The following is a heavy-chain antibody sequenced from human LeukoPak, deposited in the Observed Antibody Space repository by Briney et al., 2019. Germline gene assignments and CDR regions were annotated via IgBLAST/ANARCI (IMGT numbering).Heavy chain of an antibody. CDR3: ARTYYDFWSGYPQPFDY. CDR2: IYYSGST. CDR1: GGSISSSSYY. J-gene: IGHJ4*02. V-gene: IGHV4-39*01. Sequence: SETLPLTCTVSGGSISSSSYYWGWIRQPPGKGLEWIGSIYYSGSTYYNPSLKSRVTISVDTSKNQFSLKLSSVTAADTAVYYCARTYYDFWSGYPQPFDYWGQGTLVTVSS. D-gene: IGHD3-3*01.